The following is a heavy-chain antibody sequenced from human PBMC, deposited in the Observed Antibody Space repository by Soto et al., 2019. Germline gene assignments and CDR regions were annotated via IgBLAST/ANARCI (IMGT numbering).Heavy chain of an antibody. D-gene: IGHD1-1*01. J-gene: IGHJ4*02. V-gene: IGHV1-18*01. CDR1: GYTFTSYG. Sequence: QVQLVQSGAEVKKPGASVKVSCKASGYTFTSYGISWVRQAPGQGLEWMGWISAYNGNTNYAQKLQGRVTMTTETSTSTAYMERRSLRSDDTAVYYCARQYGERITGEESLDYWGQGTLVTVSS. CDR3: ARQYGERITGEESLDY. CDR2: ISAYNGNT.